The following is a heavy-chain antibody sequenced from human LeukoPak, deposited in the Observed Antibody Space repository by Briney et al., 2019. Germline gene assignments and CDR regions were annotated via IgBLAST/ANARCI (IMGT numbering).Heavy chain of an antibody. CDR3: AKGGLWFGNLLVPL. D-gene: IGHD3-10*01. CDR2: ISYDGSKK. CDR1: GFAFSSYG. V-gene: IGHV3-30*18. J-gene: IGHJ4*02. Sequence: GGSLRLSCAASGFAFSSYGMHWVRQAPGKGLEWVAVISYDGSKKYYADSVKGRFTISRDNSKNTMYLQMNSLRVEDTAVHYCAKGGLWFGNLLVPLWGQGTLVTVSS.